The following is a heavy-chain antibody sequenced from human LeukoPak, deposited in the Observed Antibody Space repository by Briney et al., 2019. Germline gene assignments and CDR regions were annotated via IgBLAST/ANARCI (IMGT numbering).Heavy chain of an antibody. CDR2: ISSSSSTI. J-gene: IGHJ4*02. D-gene: IGHD3-22*01. CDR3: ARGVYYYDSSGSDY. V-gene: IGHV3-48*02. Sequence: GGSLRLSCDASGFTFNIFAMQWVRQAPGKGLEWVSYISSSSSTIYYADSVKGRFTISRDNAKNSLYLQMNSLRDEDTAVYYCARGVYYYDSSGSDYWGQGTLVTVSS. CDR1: GFTFNIFA.